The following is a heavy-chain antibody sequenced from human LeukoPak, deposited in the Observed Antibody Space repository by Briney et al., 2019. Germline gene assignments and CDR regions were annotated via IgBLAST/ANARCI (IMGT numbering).Heavy chain of an antibody. CDR3: AKMWIQLWSSGGDFDY. D-gene: IGHD5-18*01. V-gene: IGHV3-23*01. J-gene: IGHJ4*02. CDR2: ISPSADDT. Sequence: GGSPRLSCAASGFNFSNYSMSWVRQLPGKGLGWVSAISPSADDTYYADSVKGRFTISRDNSKNTLSLQMNSLRAEDTAVYYCAKMWIQLWSSGGDFDYWGRGILVSVSS. CDR1: GFNFSNYS.